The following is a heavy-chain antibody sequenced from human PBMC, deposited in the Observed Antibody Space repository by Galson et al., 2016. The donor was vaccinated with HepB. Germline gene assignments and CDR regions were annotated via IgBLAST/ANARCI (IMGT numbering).Heavy chain of an antibody. V-gene: IGHV3-33*01. J-gene: IGHJ6*02. Sequence: VRQAPGKGLEWVALIGYDGTEKYYADSVKGRFTISRDNSKNTAFLQMNSLRSDNTAVYYCARDGTPTTGTYGYYYGIDVWGQGTTVTVSS. CDR3: ARDGTPTTGTYGYYYGIDV. CDR2: IGYDGTEK. D-gene: IGHD1-1*01.